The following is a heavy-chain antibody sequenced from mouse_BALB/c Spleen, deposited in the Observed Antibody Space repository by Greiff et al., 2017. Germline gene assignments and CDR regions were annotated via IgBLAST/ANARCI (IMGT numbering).Heavy chain of an antibody. CDR2: IWSGGST. CDR3: ARIDGYGLYAMDY. J-gene: IGHJ4*01. Sequence: VKLMESGPGLVQPSQSLSITCTVSGFSLTSYGVHWVRQSPGKGLEWLGVIWSGGSTDYNAAFISRLSISKDNSNSQVFFQMNSMQANDTAIIYCARIDGYGLYAMDYWGQGTSVTVSS. D-gene: IGHD2-2*01. CDR1: GFSLTSYG. V-gene: IGHV2-2*02.